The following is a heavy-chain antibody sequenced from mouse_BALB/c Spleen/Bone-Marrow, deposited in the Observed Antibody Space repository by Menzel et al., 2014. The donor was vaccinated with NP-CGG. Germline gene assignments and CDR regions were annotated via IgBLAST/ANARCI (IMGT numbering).Heavy chain of an antibody. D-gene: IGHD2-3*01. CDR3: ARLGYYGWFAY. CDR1: GFDFSRYW. V-gene: IGHV4-1*02. J-gene: IGHJ3*01. Sequence: EVQLVESGGGLVQPGGSLKLSCAASGFDFSRYWMSWVRQAPGKGLEWIGEINPGSNTINYTPSLKDKFIISRDNAKNTLYLQMSKVRSEDTALYYCARLGYYGWFAYWGLGTLVTVSA. CDR2: INPGSNTI.